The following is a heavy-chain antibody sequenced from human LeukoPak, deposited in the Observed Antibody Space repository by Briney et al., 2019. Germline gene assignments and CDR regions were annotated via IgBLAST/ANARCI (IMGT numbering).Heavy chain of an antibody. CDR2: LSGNNGDT. CDR3: AKTRHDISILDS. J-gene: IGHJ4*02. CDR1: GFTFSSYA. D-gene: IGHD3-3*01. V-gene: IGHV3-23*01. Sequence: QTGGSLRLSCAASGFTFSSYAMSWVRQAPGKGLEWVSTLSGNNGDTYNADSVKGRFTISRDNSKDTLYLQLTSLRAEDTAVYYCAKTRHDISILDSWGQGTLVTVSS.